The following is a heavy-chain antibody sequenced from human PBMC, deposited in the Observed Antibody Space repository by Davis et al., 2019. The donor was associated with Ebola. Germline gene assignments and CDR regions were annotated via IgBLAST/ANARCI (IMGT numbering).Heavy chain of an antibody. D-gene: IGHD3-16*02. J-gene: IGHJ4*02. CDR1: GYTLVSYY. CDR2: INPSGGST. Sequence: ASVKVSCKASGYTLVSYYAHWVRQAPGQGLEWMGIINPSGGSTSYAQKFQGRVTMTRDTSTSTAYMELSSLRSEDTAVYYCARDDYIWGSYRSHFDYWGQGTLVTVSS. CDR3: ARDDYIWGSYRSHFDY. V-gene: IGHV1-46*01.